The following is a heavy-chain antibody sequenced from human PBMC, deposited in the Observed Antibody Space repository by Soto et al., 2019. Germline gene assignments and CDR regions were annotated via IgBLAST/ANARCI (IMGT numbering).Heavy chain of an antibody. D-gene: IGHD3-22*01. J-gene: IGHJ4*02. CDR1: EFTFSNYE. V-gene: IGHV3-48*03. Sequence: GSLRLSCVGSEFTFSNYEMTWVRQAPGKGLEWVSYISYTGSTIYYADSVRGRFTISRDNSKNSLYLQMNSLRAEDTAVYYCARGLRNYDDRSGLHHWGQGTLVTVS. CDR2: ISYTGSTI. CDR3: ARGLRNYDDRSGLHH.